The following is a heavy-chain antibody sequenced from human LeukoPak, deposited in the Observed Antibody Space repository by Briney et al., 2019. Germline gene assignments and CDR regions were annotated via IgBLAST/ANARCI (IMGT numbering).Heavy chain of an antibody. CDR1: GFTFSSYG. Sequence: GGSLRLSCAASGFTFSSYGMHWVRQAPGKGLEWGAVIRYDGSNKYYADSVKGRFTISRDNSKNTLYLQMNSLRAEDTAVYYCARGVTRYCSSPSCYYFDYWGQGTLITVSS. CDR3: ARGVTRYCSSPSCYYFDY. V-gene: IGHV3-33*01. D-gene: IGHD2-2*01. CDR2: IRYDGSNK. J-gene: IGHJ4*02.